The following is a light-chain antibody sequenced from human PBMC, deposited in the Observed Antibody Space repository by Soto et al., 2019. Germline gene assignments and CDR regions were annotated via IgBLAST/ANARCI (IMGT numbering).Light chain of an antibody. J-gene: IGLJ3*02. CDR1: KLGDKY. CDR2: QDS. V-gene: IGLV3-1*01. Sequence: SYELTQPPSVSVSPGQTARITCSGDKLGDKYACWYQQKPGQSPVLVIYQDSKRPSGIPERFSGSNSGNTATLTISGTQAMDEADYYCQAWDSSTWVFGGGTKVTVL. CDR3: QAWDSSTWV.